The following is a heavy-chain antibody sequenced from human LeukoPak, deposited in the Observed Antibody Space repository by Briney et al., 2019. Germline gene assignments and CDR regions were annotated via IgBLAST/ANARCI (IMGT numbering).Heavy chain of an antibody. Sequence: PGGSLRLSCAASGFTFSSYSMNWVCQAPGKGLEWVSSISSSSSYIYYADSVKGRFTISRDNAKNSLYLQMNSLRAEDTAVYYCARYPRYSYGVYCFDYWGQGTLVTVSS. CDR3: ARYPRYSYGVYCFDY. D-gene: IGHD5-18*01. V-gene: IGHV3-21*01. CDR1: GFTFSSYS. J-gene: IGHJ4*02. CDR2: ISSSSSYI.